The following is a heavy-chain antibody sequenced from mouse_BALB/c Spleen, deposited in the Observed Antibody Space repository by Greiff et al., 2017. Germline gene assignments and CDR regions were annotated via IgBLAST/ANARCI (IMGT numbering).Heavy chain of an antibody. Sequence: EVQRVESGPGLVKPSQSLSLTCTVTGYSITSDYAWNWIRQFPVNKLEWMGYISYSGSTSYKPSLKSRISITRDTAKNQFFLQMNSVTTEDTATYYCASYYGGSYGYFDVWGAGTTVTVSS. CDR2: ISYSGST. V-gene: IGHV3-2*02. CDR1: GYSITSDYA. J-gene: IGHJ1*01. CDR3: ASYYGGSYGYFDV. D-gene: IGHD1-1*01.